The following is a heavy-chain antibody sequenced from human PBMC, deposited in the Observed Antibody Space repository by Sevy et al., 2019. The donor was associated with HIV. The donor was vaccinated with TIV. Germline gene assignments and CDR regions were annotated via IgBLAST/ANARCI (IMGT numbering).Heavy chain of an antibody. CDR3: AKDLYSSSLHLGDDYYYGMDV. Sequence: GGSLRLSCAASGFTFDDYAMHWVRQAPGKGLEWVSGISWNSGSIGYADSVKGRFTISRDNAKSSLYLQMNSLRAEDTALYYCAKDLYSSSLHLGDDYYYGMDVWGQGTTVTVSS. V-gene: IGHV3-9*01. CDR1: GFTFDDYA. D-gene: IGHD6-6*01. J-gene: IGHJ6*02. CDR2: ISWNSGSI.